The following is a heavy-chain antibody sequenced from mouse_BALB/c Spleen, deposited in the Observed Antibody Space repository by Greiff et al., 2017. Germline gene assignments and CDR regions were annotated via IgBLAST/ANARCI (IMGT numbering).Heavy chain of an antibody. CDR1: GYTFTSYY. D-gene: IGHD1-1*01. CDR2: INPSNGGT. Sequence: VQLQQSGAELVKPGASVKLSCKASGYTFTSYYMYWVKQRPGQGLEWIGEINPSNGGTNFNEKFKSKATLTVDKSSSTAYMQLSSLTSEDSAVYYCTRGATVRYYFDYWGQGTTLTVSS. J-gene: IGHJ2*01. V-gene: IGHV1S81*02. CDR3: TRGATVRYYFDY.